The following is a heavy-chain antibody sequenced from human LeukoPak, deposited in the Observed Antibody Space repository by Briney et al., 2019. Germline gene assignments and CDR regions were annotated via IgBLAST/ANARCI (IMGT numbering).Heavy chain of an antibody. CDR3: ARDGPKPKFYDSSGYYYDY. D-gene: IGHD3-22*01. J-gene: IGHJ4*02. Sequence: GASVKVSCKASGYTFTSYGISWVRQAPGQGLEWMGWISAYNGNTNYAQKLQGRVTMTTDTSTSTAYMELRSLRSDDTAVYYCARDGPKPKFYDSSGYYYDYWGQGTLVTVSS. CDR2: ISAYNGNT. CDR1: GYTFTSYG. V-gene: IGHV1-18*01.